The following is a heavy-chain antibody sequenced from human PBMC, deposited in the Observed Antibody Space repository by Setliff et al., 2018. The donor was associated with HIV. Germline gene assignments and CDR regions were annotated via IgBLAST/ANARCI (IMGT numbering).Heavy chain of an antibody. J-gene: IGHJ6*03. CDR1: GGSISSYY. Sequence: SETLSLTCTVSGGSISSYYWSWIRQPAGKGLEWIGHIYTSGSTNYNPSLKSRVTMSVDTSENQFSLKLSSVTAADTAVYYCARDVPWGDYYYYMDVWGKGTTVTVSS. CDR2: IYTSGST. CDR3: ARDVPWGDYYYYMDV. D-gene: IGHD3-16*01. V-gene: IGHV4-4*07.